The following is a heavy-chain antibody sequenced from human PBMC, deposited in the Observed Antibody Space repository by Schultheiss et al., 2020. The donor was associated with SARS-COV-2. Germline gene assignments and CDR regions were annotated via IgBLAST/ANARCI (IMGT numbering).Heavy chain of an antibody. CDR1: SDAVSGGTYY. J-gene: IGHJ4*02. CDR2: VSYSGRN. V-gene: IGHV4-61*01. Sequence: SETLSLTCTVSSDAVSGGTYYWTWIRQPPGKGLECIGYVSYSGRNNYKPSLKSRVTMSLDTSKNQFSLKLSSVTAADTAVYYCARGGNYGECDYWGQGTLVTVSS. D-gene: IGHD4-17*01. CDR3: ARGGNYGECDY.